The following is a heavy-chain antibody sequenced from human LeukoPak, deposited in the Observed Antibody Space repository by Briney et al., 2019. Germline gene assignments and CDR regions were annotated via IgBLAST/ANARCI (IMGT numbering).Heavy chain of an antibody. Sequence: GGSLRLSCAASGFTFSSHAMTWVRQAPGKGLEWVAAIIGRGDSTYYADSVKGRFTISRDNSKNTLYLQMNTLRAEDTGLYYCANHARDYYDSSGYYLGYWGQGTLVTVSS. J-gene: IGHJ4*02. V-gene: IGHV3-23*01. CDR1: GFTFSSHA. CDR2: IIGRGDST. D-gene: IGHD3-22*01. CDR3: ANHARDYYDSSGYYLGY.